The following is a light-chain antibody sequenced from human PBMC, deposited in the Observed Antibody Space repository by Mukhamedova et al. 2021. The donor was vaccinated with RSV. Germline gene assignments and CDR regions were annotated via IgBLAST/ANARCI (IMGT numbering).Light chain of an antibody. Sequence: GERATLSCRASQSVSSSYLAWYQQKPGQAPRLLIYGASSRATGIPDRFSGSGSGTDFTLTISRLEPEDFAGYYCQQYGSSRTFGQG. J-gene: IGKJ1*01. CDR1: QSVSSSY. V-gene: IGKV3-20*01. CDR2: GAS. CDR3: QQYGSSRT.